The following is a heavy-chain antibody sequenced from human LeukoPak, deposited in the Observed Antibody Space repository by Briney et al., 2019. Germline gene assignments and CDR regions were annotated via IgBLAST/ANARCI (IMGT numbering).Heavy chain of an antibody. D-gene: IGHD2-15*01. Sequence: GGSLRLSCAASRFTFSSYAMSWVRQAPGKGLEWVSFISSSSITIYYADSVKGRFTISRDNAEKSLYLQMNSLRAEDTAVYYCARDRGGSYSAIDYWGQGTLVTVSS. CDR1: RFTFSSYA. CDR2: ISSSSITI. J-gene: IGHJ4*02. CDR3: ARDRGGSYSAIDY. V-gene: IGHV3-48*04.